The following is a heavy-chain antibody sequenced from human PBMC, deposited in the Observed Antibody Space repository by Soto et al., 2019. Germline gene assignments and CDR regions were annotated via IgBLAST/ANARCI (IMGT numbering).Heavy chain of an antibody. V-gene: IGHV4-4*02. CDR2: IYHSGST. D-gene: IGHD2-2*01. Sequence: QVQLQESGPGLVKPSGTLALTCAVSGGSISSSDWWSWVRQSPRTGLEWIWEIYHSGSTNYNPSLWSRVIMSVDKSNDQFSLKLRSVTAADTAVDYCVKAAADKALVETMPSYYYYGMDVWGQGTTVTVSS. CDR3: VKAAADKALVETMPSYYYYGMDV. CDR1: GGSISSSDW. J-gene: IGHJ6*02.